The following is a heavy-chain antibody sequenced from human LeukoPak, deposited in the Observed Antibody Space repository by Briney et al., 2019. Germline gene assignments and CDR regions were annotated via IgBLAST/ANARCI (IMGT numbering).Heavy chain of an antibody. D-gene: IGHD6-13*01. V-gene: IGHV4-39*02. CDR2: SYYSGST. J-gene: IGHJ4*02. CDR1: GGSISSSSYY. Sequence: SETLSLTCTVSGGSISSSSYYWGWIRQPPGTGLEWIGCSYYSGSTYYNPSLKSRVTMSVDTSKNQFSLKLNSVTAADTAVFYCARVRYSSSWYFFDYWGQGTLVTVSS. CDR3: ARVRYSSSWYFFDY.